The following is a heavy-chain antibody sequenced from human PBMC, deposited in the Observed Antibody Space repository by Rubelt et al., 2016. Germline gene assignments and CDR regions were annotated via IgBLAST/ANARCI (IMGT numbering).Heavy chain of an antibody. V-gene: IGHV4-38-2*02. Sequence: TCSVSNYSISSNYFWVWVRQPPGKGLEWVGSIYHTGTTYYSASLESRVIISLDTSKNPFSLRLTSVTAADTAMYYCARHHTINYCYYYMDVWGEGTTVTVSS. J-gene: IGHJ6*03. CDR2: IYHTGTT. CDR3: ARHHTINYCYYYMDV. D-gene: IGHD2-21*01. CDR1: NYSISSNYF.